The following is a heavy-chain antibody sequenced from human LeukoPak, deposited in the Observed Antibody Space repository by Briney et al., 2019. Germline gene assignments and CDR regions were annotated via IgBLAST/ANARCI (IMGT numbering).Heavy chain of an antibody. D-gene: IGHD5-18*01. Sequence: SETLSLTCTVSGGSISSSSCYWGWVRQHPGKGLEWIGSIYYSGSTYYNSSLKSRVTISVDTSKNQFSLKLSSVTAADTAVYYCASLRERSYYTRGFDYWGQGSLVTVSS. V-gene: IGHV4-39*01. CDR3: ASLRERSYYTRGFDY. CDR2: IYYSGST. J-gene: IGHJ4*02. CDR1: GGSISSSSCY.